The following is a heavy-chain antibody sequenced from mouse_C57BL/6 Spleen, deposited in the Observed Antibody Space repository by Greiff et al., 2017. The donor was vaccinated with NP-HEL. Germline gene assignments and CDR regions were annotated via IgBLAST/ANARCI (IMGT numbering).Heavy chain of an antibody. Sequence: VQLQQPGAELVMPGASVKLSCKASGYTFTSYWMHWVKQRPGQGLEWIGEIDPSDSYTNYNQKFKGKSTLTVDKSSSTAYMQLSSLTSEDSAVYYCATYDGYYEDYWGQGTTLTVSS. V-gene: IGHV1-69*01. D-gene: IGHD2-3*01. CDR1: GYTFTSYW. CDR2: IDPSDSYT. CDR3: ATYDGYYEDY. J-gene: IGHJ2*01.